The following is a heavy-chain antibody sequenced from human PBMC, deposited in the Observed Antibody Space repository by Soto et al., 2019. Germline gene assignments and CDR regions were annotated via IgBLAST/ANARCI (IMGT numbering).Heavy chain of an antibody. J-gene: IGHJ4*02. CDR3: ARDGSQMAAVFDY. CDR2: ISYDGSNK. Sequence: GGSLRLSCAASGFTFGSYAMHWVRQAPGKGLEWVAVISYDGSNKYYADSVKGRFTTSRDNSKNTLYLQMNSLRAEDTAVYYCARDGSQMAAVFDYWGQGTLVTVSS. CDR1: GFTFGSYA. D-gene: IGHD6-19*01. V-gene: IGHV3-30-3*01.